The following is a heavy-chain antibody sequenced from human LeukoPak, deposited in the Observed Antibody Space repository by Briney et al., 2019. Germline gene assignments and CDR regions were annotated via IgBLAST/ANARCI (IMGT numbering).Heavy chain of an antibody. CDR2: IRNDGSNN. CDR3: AKVEYSSGWGVLGY. D-gene: IGHD6-19*01. V-gene: IGHV3-30*02. CDR1: GYTLSHHG. Sequence: GGSLRLSCAASGYTLSHHGMHWVRQAPGKGLEWGAFIRNDGSNNYYADSVRGRFTISRDNSKNTLYLQMNSLRAEDMAVYYCAKVEYSSGWGVLGYWGQGTLVTVSS. J-gene: IGHJ4*02.